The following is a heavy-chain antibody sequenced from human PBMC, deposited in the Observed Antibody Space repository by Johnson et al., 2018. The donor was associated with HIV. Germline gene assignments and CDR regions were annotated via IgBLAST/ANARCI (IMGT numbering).Heavy chain of an antibody. CDR1: GFTFSTYA. CDR2: ISGSGGST. V-gene: IGHV3-23*04. D-gene: IGHD5-12*01. Sequence: EVQLVESGGGLVQPGGSLRLSCAASGFTFSTYAMSWVRQAPGKGLEWVSAISGSGGSTYYADSVKGRFTISRDNSKNTLYLQMNSLRAEDTAVYYCASTIDIVPTGRSYDAFDIWGQGTVVTVSS. CDR3: ASTIDIVPTGRSYDAFDI. J-gene: IGHJ3*02.